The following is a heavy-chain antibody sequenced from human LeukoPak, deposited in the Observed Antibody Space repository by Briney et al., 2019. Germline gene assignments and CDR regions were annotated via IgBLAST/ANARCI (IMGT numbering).Heavy chain of an antibody. V-gene: IGHV3-48*01. D-gene: IGHD1-1*01. CDR2: ISASGSNI. J-gene: IGHJ4*02. CDR1: GFPFSSYS. CDR3: VRVKGTYFDF. Sequence: GESLRLSCAASGFPFSSYSMNWVRQAPGKGLEWVSYISASGSNIYYLDSVKGRFTVSRDTAMNSLFLQMDRPRAEDTAVYYCVRVKGTYFDFWGQGTL.